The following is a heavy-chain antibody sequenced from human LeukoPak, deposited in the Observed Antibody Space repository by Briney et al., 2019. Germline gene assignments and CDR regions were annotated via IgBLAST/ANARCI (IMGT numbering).Heavy chain of an antibody. Sequence: SETLSLTCTVSGGSIRSYYWSWIRQPPGKGLEWIGYIYYSGSTNYNPSLKSRVTISVDTSKNQFSLKLSSVTAADTAVYYCASLFWSGQNGYDYWGQGTLVTVSS. CDR3: ASLFWSGQNGYDY. CDR1: GGSIRSYY. CDR2: IYYSGST. D-gene: IGHD3-3*01. J-gene: IGHJ4*02. V-gene: IGHV4-59*01.